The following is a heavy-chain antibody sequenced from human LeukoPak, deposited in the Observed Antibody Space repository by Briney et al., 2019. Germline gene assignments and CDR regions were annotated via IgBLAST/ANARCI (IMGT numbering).Heavy chain of an antibody. J-gene: IGHJ4*02. D-gene: IGHD6-25*01. Sequence: PSETLSLTCAVSGGSISSNNWWNWVRQPPGKGLEWIGEIYHSGSTNYNPSLKSRVTISVDKSKNQFSLKLNSVTAADTAVYYCARERVSGAVFDYRGQGTLVTVSS. CDR1: GGSISSNNW. CDR3: ARERVSGAVFDY. CDR2: IYHSGST. V-gene: IGHV4-4*02.